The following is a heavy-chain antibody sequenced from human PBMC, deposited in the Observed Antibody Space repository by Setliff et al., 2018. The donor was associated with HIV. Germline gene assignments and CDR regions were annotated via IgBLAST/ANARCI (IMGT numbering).Heavy chain of an antibody. V-gene: IGHV4-34*01. CDR1: GGSFSSYY. J-gene: IGHJ6*03. D-gene: IGHD1-7*01. CDR3: ARDRYTWNYGKNYMDV. CDR2: INHSGST. Sequence: SETLSLTCAVYGGSFSSYYWSWIRQPPGKGLEWIGEINHSGSTNYNPSLKSRVTISVDTSKNQFSLKLSSVTAADTAVYYCARDRYTWNYGKNYMDVWGKGTTVTVSS.